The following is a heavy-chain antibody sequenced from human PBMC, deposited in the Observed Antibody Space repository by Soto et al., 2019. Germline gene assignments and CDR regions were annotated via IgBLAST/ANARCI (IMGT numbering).Heavy chain of an antibody. V-gene: IGHV3-33*01. D-gene: IGHD6-19*01. Sequence: LSLTCAASGFTFSSYGMHWVRQAPGKGLEWVAVIWYDGSNKYYADSVKGRFTISRDNSKNTLYLQMNSLRAEDTAVYYCARDPSSGWFDTDYWGQGTLVTVSS. CDR3: ARDPSSGWFDTDY. CDR2: IWYDGSNK. J-gene: IGHJ4*02. CDR1: GFTFSSYG.